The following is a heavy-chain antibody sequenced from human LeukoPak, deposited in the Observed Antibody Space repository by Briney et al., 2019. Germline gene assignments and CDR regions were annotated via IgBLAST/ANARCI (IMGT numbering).Heavy chain of an antibody. J-gene: IGHJ4*02. D-gene: IGHD3-22*01. CDR1: GGSISSSSYY. CDR3: ARVRYYDSSGFDY. CDR2: IYYRGST. Sequence: SETLSLTCTVSGGSISSSSYYWGWIRQPPGKGLEWIGSIYYRGSTYYNPSLKSRVTMSVDTSKNQFSLKLSSVTAADTAVYYCARVRYYDSSGFDYWGQGALVTVSS. V-gene: IGHV4-39*07.